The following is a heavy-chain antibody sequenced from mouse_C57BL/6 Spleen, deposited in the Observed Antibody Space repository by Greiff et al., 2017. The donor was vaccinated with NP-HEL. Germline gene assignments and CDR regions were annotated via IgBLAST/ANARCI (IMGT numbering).Heavy chain of an antibody. D-gene: IGHD1-1*01. CDR2: IHPNSGST. Sequence: VQLQQPGAELVKPGASVKLSCKASGYTFTSYWMHWVKQRPGQGLEWIGMIHPNSGSTNYNEKFKSKATLTVDKSSSTAYMQLSSLTSEDSAVYYCARYDYYGSTFAYWGQGTLVTVSA. CDR1: GYTFTSYW. V-gene: IGHV1-64*01. J-gene: IGHJ3*01. CDR3: ARYDYYGSTFAY.